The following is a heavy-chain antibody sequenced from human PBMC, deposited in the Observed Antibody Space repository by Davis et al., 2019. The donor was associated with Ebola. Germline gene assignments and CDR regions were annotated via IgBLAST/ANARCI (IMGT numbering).Heavy chain of an antibody. V-gene: IGHV1-3*01. J-gene: IGHJ6*02. CDR3: ARDRKPCSSTSCYHYYYYGMDV. CDR1: GYTFTSYA. D-gene: IGHD2-2*01. Sequence: ASVKVSCKASGYTFTSYAMHWVRQAPGQRLEWMGWINAGNGNTKYSQKFQGRVTITRDTSASTAYMELSSLRSDDTAVYYCARDRKPCSSTSCYHYYYYGMDVWGQGTTVTVSS. CDR2: INAGNGNT.